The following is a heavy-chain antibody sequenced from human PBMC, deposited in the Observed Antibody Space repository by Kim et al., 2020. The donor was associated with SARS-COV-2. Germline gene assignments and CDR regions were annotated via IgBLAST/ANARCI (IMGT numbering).Heavy chain of an antibody. CDR1: GGSISSSSYY. D-gene: IGHD2-15*01. CDR3: ARRTSLGYGSGGSCWSWFDP. J-gene: IGHJ5*02. V-gene: IGHV4-39*01. CDR2: IYYSGST. Sequence: SETLSLTCTVSGGSISSSSYYWGWIRQPPGKGLEWIGSIYYSGSTYYNPSLKSRVTISVDTSKNQFSLKLSSVTAADTAVYYCARRTSLGYGSGGSCWSWFDPWGQRTLVTVSS.